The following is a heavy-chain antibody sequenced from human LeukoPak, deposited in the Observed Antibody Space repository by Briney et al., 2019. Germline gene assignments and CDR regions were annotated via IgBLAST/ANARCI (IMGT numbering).Heavy chain of an antibody. V-gene: IGHV4-59*05. Sequence: SETLSLTCTVSGGSISSYYWSWIRQPPGKGLEWIGSIYYSGSTYYNPSLKSRVTISVDTSKNQFSLKLSSVTAADTAVYYCARQWGSSSWYSDYWGQGTLVTVSS. D-gene: IGHD6-13*01. CDR3: ARQWGSSSWYSDY. CDR2: IYYSGST. CDR1: GGSISSYY. J-gene: IGHJ4*02.